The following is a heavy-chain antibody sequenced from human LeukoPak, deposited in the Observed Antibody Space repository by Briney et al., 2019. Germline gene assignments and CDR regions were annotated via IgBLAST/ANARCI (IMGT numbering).Heavy chain of an antibody. CDR1: GFTFTIYW. D-gene: IGHD3-22*01. CDR2: IRSKADSYAT. V-gene: IGHV3-73*01. Sequence: GGSLRLSCATSGFTFTIYWMSWVRQASGKGPEWVGRIRSKADSYATTDVASVRGRFSISRDDSKNTAYLQMNSLKTEDTAVYYCTRPSYDSSVSGVVYWGQGTLVTVSS. CDR3: TRPSYDSSVSGVVY. J-gene: IGHJ4*02.